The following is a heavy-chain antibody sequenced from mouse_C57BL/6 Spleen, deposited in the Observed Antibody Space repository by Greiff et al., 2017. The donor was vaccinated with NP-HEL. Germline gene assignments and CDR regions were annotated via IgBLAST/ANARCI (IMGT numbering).Heavy chain of an antibody. J-gene: IGHJ1*03. D-gene: IGHD2-1*01. V-gene: IGHV1-82*01. CDR2: IYPGDGDT. Sequence: VQVVESGPELVKPGASVKISCKASGYAFSSSWMNWVKQRPGKGLEWIGRIYPGDGDTNYNGKFKGKATLTADKSSSTAYMQLSSLTSEDSAVYFCARYGNYENFDVWGTGTTVTVSS. CDR3: ARYGNYENFDV. CDR1: GYAFSSSW.